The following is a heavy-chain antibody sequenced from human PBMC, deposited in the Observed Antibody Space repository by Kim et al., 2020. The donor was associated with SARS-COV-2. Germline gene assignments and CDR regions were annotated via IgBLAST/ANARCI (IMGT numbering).Heavy chain of an antibody. V-gene: IGHV3-48*02. CDR1: GFTFSSYS. CDR2: ISSSSSTI. J-gene: IGHJ6*02. D-gene: IGHD2-2*01. Sequence: GGSLRLSCAASGFTFSSYSMNWVRQAPGKGLEWVSYISSSSSTIYYADSVKGRFTISRDNAKNSLYLQMNSLRDEDTAVYYCARDHCSSTGCYFVMGNYYYYYGMDVWGQGTTVTVSS. CDR3: ARDHCSSTGCYFVMGNYYYYYGMDV.